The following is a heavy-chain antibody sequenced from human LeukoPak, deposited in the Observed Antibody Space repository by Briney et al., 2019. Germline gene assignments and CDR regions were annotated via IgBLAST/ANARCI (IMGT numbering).Heavy chain of an antibody. Sequence: PSQTLSPTCAVYGSSATVYYWSCVRQPPGKGREWIGEINHSGGPNYNPSLKSRVTISIDTSKNQFSLKLSSVTAADTAVYYCARLLPLQGGDVWGQGTTVTVSS. CDR3: ARLLPLQGGDV. D-gene: IGHD2-15*01. CDR2: INHSGGP. CDR1: GSSATVYY. J-gene: IGHJ6*02. V-gene: IGHV4-34*01.